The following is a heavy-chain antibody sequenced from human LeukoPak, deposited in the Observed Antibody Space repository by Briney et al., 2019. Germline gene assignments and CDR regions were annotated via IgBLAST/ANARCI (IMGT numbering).Heavy chain of an antibody. CDR2: YI. D-gene: IGHD6-19*01. Sequence: YIYCADSVKGRFTISRDNAKNSLYLQMNSLRAEDTAVYYCAREYSSGWYYEFDYWGQGTLVTVSS. J-gene: IGHJ4*02. V-gene: IGHV3-21*01. CDR3: AREYSSGWYYEFDY.